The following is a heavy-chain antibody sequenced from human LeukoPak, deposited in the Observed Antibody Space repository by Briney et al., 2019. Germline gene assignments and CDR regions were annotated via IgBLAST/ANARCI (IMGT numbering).Heavy chain of an antibody. D-gene: IGHD3-3*01. CDR3: ARGRVTIFGVVSWFDP. CDR2: IYTSGST. CDR1: GGSISSYY. Sequence: SETLSLTCTVSGGSISSYYWSWIRQPAGKGLEWIGRIYTSGSTNYNPSLKSRVTMSVDTSKNQFSLKLSSVTAADTAVYYCARGRVTIFGVVSWFDPWGQGTLVTVSS. J-gene: IGHJ5*02. V-gene: IGHV4-4*07.